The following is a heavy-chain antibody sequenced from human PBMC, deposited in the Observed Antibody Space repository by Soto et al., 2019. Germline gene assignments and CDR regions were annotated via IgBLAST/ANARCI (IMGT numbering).Heavy chain of an antibody. J-gene: IGHJ4*02. V-gene: IGHV2-5*02. CDR2: IYWDDDK. Sequence: SGPTLVNPTQTLTLTCTFCGFSLSSTRMAVGWIRQPPGKALEWLALIYWDDDKRYSPFLKSRLTITKDTSKNQVVLTMSNMDPVDTARYYCAHIVVAGLGYYFDYWGQGTLVTVSS. CDR3: AHIVVAGLGYYFDY. D-gene: IGHD6-19*01. CDR1: GFSLSSTRMA.